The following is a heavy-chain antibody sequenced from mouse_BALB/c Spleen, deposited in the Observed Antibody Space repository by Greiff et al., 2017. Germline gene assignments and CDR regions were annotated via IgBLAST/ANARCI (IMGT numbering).Heavy chain of an antibody. J-gene: IGHJ4*01. CDR2: IWSGGST. CDR3: ARKGLLRGGGYAMVY. CDR1: GFSLTSYG. Sequence: VKLMESGPGLVQPSQSLSITCTVSGFSLTSYGVHWVRQSPGKGLEWLGVIWSGGSTDYNAAFISRLSISKDNSKSQVFFKMNSLQANDTAIYYCARKGLLRGGGYAMVYWGQGTSVTVSS. V-gene: IGHV2-2*02. D-gene: IGHD2-3*01.